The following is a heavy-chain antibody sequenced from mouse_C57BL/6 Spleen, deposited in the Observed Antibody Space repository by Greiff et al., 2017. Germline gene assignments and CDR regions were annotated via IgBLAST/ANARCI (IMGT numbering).Heavy chain of an antibody. Sequence: EVKLVESGGGLVQPKGSLTLSCAASGFSFNTYAMHWVRQAPGKGLEWVARIRSKSNTYATSYADSVKDRFTISRDDSESMLYLQMNNLKTEDTAMYYCVRDLPFAYWGQGTLVTVSA. J-gene: IGHJ3*01. CDR3: VRDLPFAY. CDR2: IRSKSNTYAT. V-gene: IGHV10-1*01. CDR1: GFSFNTYA.